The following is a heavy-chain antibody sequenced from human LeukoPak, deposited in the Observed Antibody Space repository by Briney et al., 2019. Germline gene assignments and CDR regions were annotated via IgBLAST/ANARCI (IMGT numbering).Heavy chain of an antibody. CDR3: ARALWFGETFPAY. J-gene: IGHJ4*02. D-gene: IGHD3-10*01. Sequence: GGSLRLSCAASGFTFSSYAMSWVRQAPGKGLEWVSAISGSGGSTYYADSMKGRFTVSRDNSKNTLYLQMNSLRAEDTAVYYCARALWFGETFPAYWGQGTLVTVSS. CDR1: GFTFSSYA. V-gene: IGHV3-23*01. CDR2: ISGSGGST.